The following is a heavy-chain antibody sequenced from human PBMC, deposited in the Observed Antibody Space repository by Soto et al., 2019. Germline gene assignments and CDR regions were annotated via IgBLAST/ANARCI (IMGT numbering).Heavy chain of an antibody. V-gene: IGHV3-30*18. Sequence: GGSLRLSCAASGFTFSSYGMHWVRQAPGKGLEWVAVISYDGSNKYYADSVKGRFTISRDNSKNTLYLQMNSLRAEDTAVYYCAKDQGDGYNARENFDYWGQGNRVTVSS. CDR1: GFTFSSYG. J-gene: IGHJ4*02. CDR3: AKDQGDGYNARENFDY. CDR2: ISYDGSNK. D-gene: IGHD5-12*01.